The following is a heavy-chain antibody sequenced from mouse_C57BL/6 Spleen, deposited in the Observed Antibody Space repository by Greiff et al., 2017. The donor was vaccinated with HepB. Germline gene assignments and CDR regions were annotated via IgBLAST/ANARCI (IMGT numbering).Heavy chain of an antibody. Sequence: VQLQQPGAELVKPGASVKLSCKASGYTFTSYWMHWVKQRPGQGLEWIGMIHPNSGSTNYNEKFKSKATLTVDKSSSTAYMQLSSLTSEDSAVYYCARESYYDGSSYGAWFAYWGQGTLVTVSA. CDR3: ARESYYDGSSYGAWFAY. J-gene: IGHJ3*01. CDR1: GYTFTSYW. V-gene: IGHV1-64*01. CDR2: IHPNSGST. D-gene: IGHD1-1*01.